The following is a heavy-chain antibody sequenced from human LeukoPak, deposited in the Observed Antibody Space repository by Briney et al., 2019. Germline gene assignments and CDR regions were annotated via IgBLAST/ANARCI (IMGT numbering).Heavy chain of an antibody. Sequence: SETLSLTCTVSGGSISSSSYYWGWIRQPPGKGLEWIGSIYYSGSTYYNPSLKSRVTISVDTSKNQFSLKLSSVTAADTAVYYCARDIGRGGAFDIWGQGTMVTVSS. V-gene: IGHV4-39*07. CDR1: GGSISSSSYY. J-gene: IGHJ3*02. CDR2: IYYSGST. D-gene: IGHD3/OR15-3a*01. CDR3: ARDIGRGGAFDI.